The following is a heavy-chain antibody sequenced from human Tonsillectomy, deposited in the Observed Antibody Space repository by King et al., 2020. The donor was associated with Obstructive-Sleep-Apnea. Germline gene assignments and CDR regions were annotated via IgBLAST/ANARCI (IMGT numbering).Heavy chain of an antibody. CDR3: ARMLEDDDIFAGYYNLKFFDY. CDR1: GGSMSGDY. Sequence: VQLQESGPGLVKPSETLSLNCTVSGGSMSGDYWSWIRQPPGKGLEWVAYIYSSGSTNYNPSLKSRVTISVDTSKNQFSLKLTSVTAADTAVYYCARMLEDDDIFAGYYNLKFFDYWGQGTLVTVSS. D-gene: IGHD3-9*01. CDR2: IYSSGST. J-gene: IGHJ4*02. V-gene: IGHV4-59*08.